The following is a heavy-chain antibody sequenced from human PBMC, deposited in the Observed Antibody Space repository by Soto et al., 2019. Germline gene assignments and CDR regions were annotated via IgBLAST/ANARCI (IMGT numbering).Heavy chain of an antibody. Sequence: QVQLQQWGAGLLKPSETLSLTCAVSGGSFSGYYWTWIRQPPGTGLEWIGEINHSGSTNYNPSLKSRVTISVDTSKNQFSRKPTSVTAADTAVYYCARDKITGLFDYWGQGTLVTVSS. V-gene: IGHV4-34*01. CDR1: GGSFSGYY. J-gene: IGHJ4*02. D-gene: IGHD2-8*02. CDR3: ARDKITGLFDY. CDR2: INHSGST.